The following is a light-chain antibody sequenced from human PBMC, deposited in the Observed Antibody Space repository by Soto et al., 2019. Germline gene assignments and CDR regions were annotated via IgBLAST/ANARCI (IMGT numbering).Light chain of an antibody. V-gene: IGLV2-23*02. Sequence: QSALTQPPSVSGSPGQSVTISCTGTSTDFVSYNRVSWYQQPPGTAPKLMIYEVSKRPSGVSNRFSASKSGNTASLTISGLQAEDEADYYCCSYAGSRTFVVFGGGTKLTVL. CDR2: EVS. CDR3: CSYAGSRTFVV. J-gene: IGLJ2*01. CDR1: STDFVSYNR.